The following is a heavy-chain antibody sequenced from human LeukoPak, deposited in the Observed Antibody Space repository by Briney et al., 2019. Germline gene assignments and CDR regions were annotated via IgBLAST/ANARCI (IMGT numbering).Heavy chain of an antibody. V-gene: IGHV1-69*04. Sequence: GASVKVSCKASGGTFTSYAISWVRQAPGQGLEWMGRIIPIFGIANYAQKFQGRVTITADKSTGTAYMELSSLRSEDTAVYYCARDRDRSGWKDVWAQGTTVTVSS. D-gene: IGHD3-22*01. J-gene: IGHJ6*01. CDR3: ARDRDRSGWKDV. CDR2: IIPIFGIA. CDR1: GGTFTSYA.